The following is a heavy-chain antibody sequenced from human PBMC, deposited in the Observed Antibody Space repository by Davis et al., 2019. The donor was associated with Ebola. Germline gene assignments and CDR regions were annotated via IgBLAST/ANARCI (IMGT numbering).Heavy chain of an antibody. J-gene: IGHJ4*02. CDR3: ARGTVVVVAV. V-gene: IGHV4-39*01. D-gene: IGHD2-15*01. CDR1: GGSISSSSYY. Sequence: MPSDTLSPTCTLPGGSISSSSYYWGWIRQPPGKGLEWTGSIYYSGSTYYNPSLKSRVTISVDTSKNQFSLKLSSVTAADTAVYYCARGTVVVVAVWGQGTLVTVSS. CDR2: IYYSGST.